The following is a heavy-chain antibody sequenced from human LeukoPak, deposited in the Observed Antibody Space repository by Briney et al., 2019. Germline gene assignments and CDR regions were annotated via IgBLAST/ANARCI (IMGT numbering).Heavy chain of an antibody. CDR1: GGSISSGGYY. V-gene: IGHV4-39*07. CDR2: INHSGST. CDR3: ARVRGGRYDFWSGYRSSPCFDY. D-gene: IGHD3-3*01. J-gene: IGHJ4*02. Sequence: PSETLSLTCTVSGGSISSGGYYWSWIRQPPGKGLEWIGEINHSGSTNYNPSPKSRVTISVDTSKNQFSLKLSSVTAADTAVYYCARVRGGRYDFWSGYRSSPCFDYWGQGTLVTVSS.